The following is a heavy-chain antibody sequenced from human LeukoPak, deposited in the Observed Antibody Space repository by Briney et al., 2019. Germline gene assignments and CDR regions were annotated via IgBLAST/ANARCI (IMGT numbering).Heavy chain of an antibody. Sequence: GGTLRLSCAASGFTFSSYGFHWVRQAPGKGLEWVAVIWSDGSYKYYADSVKGRFTISRDDSKNTLYLQMNSLRAEDTAVYYCARDFSLQLFDYWGQGTLVTVFS. D-gene: IGHD5-24*01. V-gene: IGHV3-33*01. CDR1: GFTFSSYG. CDR3: ARDFSLQLFDY. CDR2: IWSDGSYK. J-gene: IGHJ4*02.